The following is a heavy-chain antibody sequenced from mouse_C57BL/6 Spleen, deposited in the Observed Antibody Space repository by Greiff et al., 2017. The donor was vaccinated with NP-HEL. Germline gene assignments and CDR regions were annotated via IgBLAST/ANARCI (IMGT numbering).Heavy chain of an antibody. CDR2: IRLKSDNYAT. CDR1: GFTFSNYW. Sequence: EVQLVESGGGLVQPGGSMKLSCVASGFTFSNYWMNWVRQSPEKGLEWVAQIRLKSDNYATHYAESVKGRFTISRDDSKSSVYLQMNNLRAEDTGIYYCTADYGSRGYWGQGTTLTVSS. CDR3: TADYGSRGY. V-gene: IGHV6-3*01. J-gene: IGHJ2*01. D-gene: IGHD1-1*01.